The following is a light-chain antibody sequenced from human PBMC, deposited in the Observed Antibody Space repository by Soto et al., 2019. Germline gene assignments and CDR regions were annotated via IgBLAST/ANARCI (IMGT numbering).Light chain of an antibody. CDR2: GAS. CDR1: QSVSSK. V-gene: IGKV3-15*01. CDR3: QQYNNWPLT. Sequence: EIVMTQSPATLSVSPGERATLSCRASQSVSSKLGWYQQKPGQAPRLLIYGASTRATGIPARFSGSGSGTAFTLTISSLQSEDFAVYYCQQYNNWPLTFGGGTKLQIK. J-gene: IGKJ4*01.